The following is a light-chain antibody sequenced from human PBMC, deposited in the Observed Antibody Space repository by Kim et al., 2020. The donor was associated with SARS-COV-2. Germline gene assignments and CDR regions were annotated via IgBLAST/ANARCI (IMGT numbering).Light chain of an antibody. CDR2: GKN. Sequence: SSELTQDPAVSVALGQTVRITCQGDILRRSFATWYQQKPGQAPVLVTYGKNNRPSGIPDRFSGSSSESTASLTITGAQAEDGADYYCHSRDSNNNHQVFGAGTKVTVL. V-gene: IGLV3-19*01. J-gene: IGLJ1*01. CDR1: ILRRSF. CDR3: HSRDSNNNHQV.